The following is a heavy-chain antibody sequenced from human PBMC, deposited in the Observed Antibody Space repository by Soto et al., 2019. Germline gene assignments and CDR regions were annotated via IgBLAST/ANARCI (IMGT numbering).Heavy chain of an antibody. V-gene: IGHV3-23*01. Sequence: PVGSLRLSCAASGFTFSSYAMSWVGQAPGKGLEWVSAISGSGGSTYYADSVKGRFTISRDNSKNTLYLQMNSLRAEDTAVYYCAKAHYGGNSELYYWGQGTLVTVSS. CDR1: GFTFSSYA. D-gene: IGHD4-17*01. J-gene: IGHJ4*02. CDR3: AKAHYGGNSELYY. CDR2: ISGSGGST.